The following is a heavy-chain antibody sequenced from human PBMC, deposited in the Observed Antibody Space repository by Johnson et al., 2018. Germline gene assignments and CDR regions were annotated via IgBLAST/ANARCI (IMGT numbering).Heavy chain of an antibody. J-gene: IGHJ6*02. CDR1: GFIFSNYG. Sequence: VQLVQSGGGVVQPGRSXRLSCAASGFIFSNYGMHWVRQAPGKGLVWVSHIKSDGSRTNYADDVKGRFTISRDNAKNTLYLQMNSLRAEDTAVYYCARVMLQQWPAPVSYGMDVWGQGTTVTVSS. CDR3: ARVMLQQWPAPVSYGMDV. CDR2: IKSDGSRT. V-gene: IGHV3-74*02. D-gene: IGHD6-19*01.